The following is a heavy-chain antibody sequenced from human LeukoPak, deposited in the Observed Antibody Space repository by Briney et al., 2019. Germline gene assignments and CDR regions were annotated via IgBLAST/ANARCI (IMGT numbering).Heavy chain of an antibody. CDR2: TYSGGST. CDR1: GFTFSSYE. V-gene: IGHV3-66*01. Sequence: GGSLRLSCAASGFTFSSYEMNWVRQAPGKGLEWVSVTYSGGSTYYADSVKGRFTISRDNSKNTLYLQMNSLRAEDTAVYYCARGIEVGSGYMDVWGKGTTVTISS. CDR3: ARGIEVGSGYMDV. J-gene: IGHJ6*03. D-gene: IGHD3-22*01.